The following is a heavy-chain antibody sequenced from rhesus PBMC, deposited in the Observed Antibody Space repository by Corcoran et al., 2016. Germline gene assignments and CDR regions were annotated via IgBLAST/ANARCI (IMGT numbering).Heavy chain of an antibody. Sequence: EVQLVESGGGLAKPGGSLRLSCAASGFTFSDYYMDWVRQAPGKGLGWVSRISNVGSSTWYANSVKGKFTISRENAKNTLYLQMNSLRAEDTAVSYCARDLGGNLDYWGQGVLVTVSS. D-gene: IGHD4-35*01. J-gene: IGHJ4*01. V-gene: IGHV3-178*01. CDR3: ARDLGGNLDY. CDR1: GFTFSDYY. CDR2: ISNVGSST.